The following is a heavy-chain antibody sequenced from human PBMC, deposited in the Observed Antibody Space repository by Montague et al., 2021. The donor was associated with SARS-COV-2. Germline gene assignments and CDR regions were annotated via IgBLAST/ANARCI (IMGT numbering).Heavy chain of an antibody. CDR3: ANPKGAFDI. CDR1: GLTFSNYA. J-gene: IGHJ3*02. V-gene: IGHV3-23*01. CDR2: ISGSGGTT. Sequence: SLRLSCAASGLTFSNYAMSWVRHAPGKGPECVSGISGSGGTTYYADSVKGRFTISRDNSKNTLYLQMNSLRAEDTAVYYCANPKGAFDIWGQGTMVTVSS.